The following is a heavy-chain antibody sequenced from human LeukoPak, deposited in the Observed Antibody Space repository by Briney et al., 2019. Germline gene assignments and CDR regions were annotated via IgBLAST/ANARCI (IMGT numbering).Heavy chain of an antibody. D-gene: IGHD4/OR15-4a*01. J-gene: IGHJ4*02. CDR3: ARESDLSNYDRTDY. V-gene: IGHV4-61*02. CDR1: GGSISSGNYY. Sequence: SETLSLTRTVSGGSISSGNYYWSWIRQPAGKGLEWIGRIYTSGSTTYNPSLKSRVTISADTSKNQVSLKLSSVTAADTAMYYCARESDLSNYDRTDYWGQGTLVTVSS. CDR2: IYTSGST.